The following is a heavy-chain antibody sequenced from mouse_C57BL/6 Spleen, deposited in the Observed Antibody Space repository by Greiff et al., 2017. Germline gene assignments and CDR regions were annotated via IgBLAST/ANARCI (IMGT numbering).Heavy chain of an antibody. J-gene: IGHJ2*01. CDR1: GYSITSGYY. CDR3: ARARYFDY. CDR2: ISYDGSN. V-gene: IGHV3-6*01. Sequence: EVKLQESGPGLVKPSQSLSLTCSVTGYSITSGYYWTWIRQFPGNKLEWMGYISYDGSNNYNPSLKNRISITRDTSKNQFFLKLNSVTTEDTATYYCARARYFDYWGQGTTLTVSS.